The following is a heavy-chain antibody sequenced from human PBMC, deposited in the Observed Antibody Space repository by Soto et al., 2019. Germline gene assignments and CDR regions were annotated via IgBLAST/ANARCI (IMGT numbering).Heavy chain of an antibody. Sequence: GGSLRLSCAASGFTFSSYSMNWVRQAPGKGLEWVSSISSSSSYIYYADSVKGRFTISRDNAKNSLYLQMNSLRAEDTAVYYCASAVDYGNDGFDIWGQGTMVTVSS. D-gene: IGHD4-17*01. CDR1: GFTFSSYS. V-gene: IGHV3-21*01. CDR2: ISSSSSYI. J-gene: IGHJ3*02. CDR3: ASAVDYGNDGFDI.